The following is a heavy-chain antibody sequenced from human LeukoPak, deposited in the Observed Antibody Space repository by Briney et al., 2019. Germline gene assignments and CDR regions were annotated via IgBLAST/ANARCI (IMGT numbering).Heavy chain of an antibody. CDR1: GFTFSSYG. Sequence: GGSLRLSCEASGFTFSSYGMHWVRQAPGKGLEWVSCITSDGSTIYYADSRKGRFTISRDNSKNTLYLQMNSLRAEDTAVYYCAKDFERASDTAIPDYWGQGTLVTVSS. D-gene: IGHD5-18*01. CDR2: ITSDGSTI. V-gene: IGHV3-30*18. J-gene: IGHJ4*02. CDR3: AKDFERASDTAIPDY.